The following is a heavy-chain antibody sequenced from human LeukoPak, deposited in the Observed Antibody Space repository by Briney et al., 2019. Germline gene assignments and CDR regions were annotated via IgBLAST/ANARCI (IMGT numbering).Heavy chain of an antibody. D-gene: IGHD1-26*01. J-gene: IGHJ4*02. CDR1: GFTFSTYA. CDR2: ISANAGGT. Sequence: GGSLRLSCSASGFTFSTYALHWVRQAPGKGLEYVSTISANAGGTYYADSVKGRFIISRDNSENTLYLQMTSLRAEDTAVYYCVKDSGSSYYYDYWAREPWSPSPQ. V-gene: IGHV3-64D*09. CDR3: VKDSGSSYYYDY.